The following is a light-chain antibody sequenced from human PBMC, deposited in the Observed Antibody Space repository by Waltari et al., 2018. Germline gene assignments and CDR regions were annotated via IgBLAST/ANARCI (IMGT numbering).Light chain of an antibody. CDR2: EVS. Sequence: QSALTQPASVSGSPGQSITISCTGPSSDIGAYKSVSWYQQHPGKAPKLIIYEVSNRPSGVSNRFSGSKSGNTASLSISGLQAEDEADYYCISFTSSVTYVFGTGTRVTVV. CDR1: SSDIGAYKS. V-gene: IGLV2-14*01. CDR3: ISFTSSVTYV. J-gene: IGLJ1*01.